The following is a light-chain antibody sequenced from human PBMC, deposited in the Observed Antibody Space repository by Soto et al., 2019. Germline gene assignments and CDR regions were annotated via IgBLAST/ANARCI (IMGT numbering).Light chain of an antibody. CDR1: QDISNY. V-gene: IGKV1-33*01. CDR2: DAS. CDR3: QQNDNLPPT. J-gene: IGKJ2*01. Sequence: DIQMTQSPSSLSASVGDRVTITCQASQDISNYLNWYQQKPGKAPKLLMYDASNLETGVPSRFSGSGSGTDFTFTISSLQPEDIATYYCQQNDNLPPTFGQGTKLEIK.